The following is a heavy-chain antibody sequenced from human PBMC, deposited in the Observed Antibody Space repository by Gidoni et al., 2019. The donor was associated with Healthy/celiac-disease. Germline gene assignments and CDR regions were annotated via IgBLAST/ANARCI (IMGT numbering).Heavy chain of an antibody. V-gene: IGHV3-66*01. Sequence: LEWVSVIYSGGSTYYADSVKGRFTISRDNSKNTLYLQMNSLRAEDTAVYYCASTVPPPYYYMDVWGKGTTVTVSS. CDR2: IYSGGST. D-gene: IGHD4-17*01. CDR3: ASTVPPPYYYMDV. J-gene: IGHJ6*03.